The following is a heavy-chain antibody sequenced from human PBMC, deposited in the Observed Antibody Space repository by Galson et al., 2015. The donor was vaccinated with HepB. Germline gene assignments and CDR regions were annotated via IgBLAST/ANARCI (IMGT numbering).Heavy chain of an antibody. Sequence: SVKVSCKASGGTFRSYGISWVRQAPGQGLEWMGGIIPIFGARNYAQNFQGRVTITADESTSTAYMALSSLRSEDTAVYYCARCPSDGYSGYDYVYYGMDVWGQGTAVTVSS. CDR3: ARCPSDGYSGYDYVYYGMDV. CDR2: IIPIFGAR. V-gene: IGHV1-69*13. D-gene: IGHD5-12*01. J-gene: IGHJ6*02. CDR1: GGTFRSYG.